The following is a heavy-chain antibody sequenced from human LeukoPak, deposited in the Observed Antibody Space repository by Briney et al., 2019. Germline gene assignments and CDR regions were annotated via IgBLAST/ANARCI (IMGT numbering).Heavy chain of an antibody. J-gene: IGHJ4*02. CDR2: INHSGST. Sequence: TETLSLTCAVYGGSFSGYYWSWIRQPPGKGLEWIGEINHSGSTIYNPSLKSRVTISVDTSKNQFSLKLSSVTAADTAVYYCARGRPAVVDYWGQGTLVTVSS. CDR3: ARGRPAVVDY. D-gene: IGHD6-19*01. V-gene: IGHV4-34*01. CDR1: GGSFSGYY.